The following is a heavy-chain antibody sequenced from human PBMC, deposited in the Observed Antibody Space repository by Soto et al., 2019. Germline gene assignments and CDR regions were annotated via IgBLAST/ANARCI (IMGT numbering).Heavy chain of an antibody. J-gene: IGHJ6*02. CDR2: ISYDGSDK. CDR1: GFTFSTYA. V-gene: IGHV3-30-3*01. Sequence: QVQLVESGGGVVQPGRSLRLSCAASGFTFSTYAMEWVRQAPGKGLDWVALISYDGSDKYYADSVKGRFTISRDNSKNTLYLQMNSLRLEDTAVYYCARTVEPFYYDRMDVWGQGTTVTVSS. CDR3: ARTVEPFYYDRMDV.